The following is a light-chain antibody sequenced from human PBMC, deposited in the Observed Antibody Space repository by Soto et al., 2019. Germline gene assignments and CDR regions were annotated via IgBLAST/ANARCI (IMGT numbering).Light chain of an antibody. CDR3: AAWDDSLSGRV. J-gene: IGLJ3*02. V-gene: IGLV1-47*01. CDR2: RSN. CDR1: SSNIGSNP. Sequence: QSVLTQPPSASGTPGQRVTISCSGSSSNIGSNPVYWYQQLPGTAPKLLIYRSNQRPSGVPDRFSGSKSGTSASLAISGLRSEDEADYYCAAWDDSLSGRVFGGGTQLTVL.